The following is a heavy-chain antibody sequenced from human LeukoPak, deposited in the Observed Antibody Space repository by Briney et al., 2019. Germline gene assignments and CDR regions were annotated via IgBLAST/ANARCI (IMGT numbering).Heavy chain of an antibody. V-gene: IGHV4-61*02. Sequence: KPSETLSLTCGVSGGSISSGSYYWSWIRQPAGKGLEWIGRIYTSGSTNYSPSLKSRVTISVDTSKNQFSLKLSSVTAADTAVYYCARGVVVVKGNWFDPWGQGTLVTVSS. D-gene: IGHD3-22*01. CDR2: IYTSGST. J-gene: IGHJ5*02. CDR1: GGSISSGSYY. CDR3: ARGVVVVKGNWFDP.